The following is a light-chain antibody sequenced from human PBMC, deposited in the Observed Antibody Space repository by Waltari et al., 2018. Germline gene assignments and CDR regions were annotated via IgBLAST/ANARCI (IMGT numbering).Light chain of an antibody. J-gene: IGKJ1*01. CDR3: QQYNDWPPWT. V-gene: IGKV3-15*01. Sequence: EIVMTQSPASLSLSPGERATLSCRASQSVTSNLAWHQQKPGQAPRLLIYGASTRAAGIPVRFSGSGSGTEFTLTVSGLQSEDFAIYYCQQYNDWPPWTFGQGTKVEIK. CDR1: QSVTSN. CDR2: GAS.